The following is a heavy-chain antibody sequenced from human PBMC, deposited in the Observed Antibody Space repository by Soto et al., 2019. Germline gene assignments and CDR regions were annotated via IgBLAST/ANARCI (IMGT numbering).Heavy chain of an antibody. Sequence: QVQLVESGGGVVQPGGSLRLSCAASGFTYTSFTVHWVRQAPGKGLEWVSAISYDGSNKYYADSVKGRFTISRDNSKNTLYLQMNSLRAEDTAVYYCARDPEDIVVVPAAPFDPWGQGTLVTVSS. CDR2: ISYDGSNK. D-gene: IGHD2-2*01. J-gene: IGHJ5*02. V-gene: IGHV3-30-3*01. CDR3: ARDPEDIVVVPAAPFDP. CDR1: GFTYTSFT.